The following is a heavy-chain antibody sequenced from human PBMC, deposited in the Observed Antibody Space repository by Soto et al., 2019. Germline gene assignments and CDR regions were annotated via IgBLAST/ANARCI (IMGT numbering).Heavy chain of an antibody. CDR2: ISSSSSTI. J-gene: IGHJ4*02. CDR1: GFTFSSYS. D-gene: IGHD3-3*01. Sequence: GGSLRLSCAASGFTFSSYSMNWVRQAPGKGLEWVSYISSSSSTIYYADSVKGRFTISRDNAKNSLYLQMNSLRDEDTAVYYCARSPYYDFWGGYVPQFDYWGQGTLVTVSS. V-gene: IGHV3-48*02. CDR3: ARSPYYDFWGGYVPQFDY.